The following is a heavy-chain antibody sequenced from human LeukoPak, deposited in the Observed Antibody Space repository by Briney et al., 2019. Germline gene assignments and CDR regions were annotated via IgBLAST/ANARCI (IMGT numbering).Heavy chain of an antibody. V-gene: IGHV4-39*07. J-gene: IGHJ4*02. CDR2: IYYSGST. CDR3: AKTGTPWYYFDY. CDR1: GGSISSGGYY. Sequence: SETLSLTCTVSGGSISSGGYYWSWIRQPPGKGLEGIGSIYYSGSTYYNPSLKSRVTISVDTSKNQFSLKLSSVTAADTAVYYCAKTGTPWYYFDYWGQGTLVTVSS. D-gene: IGHD1-1*01.